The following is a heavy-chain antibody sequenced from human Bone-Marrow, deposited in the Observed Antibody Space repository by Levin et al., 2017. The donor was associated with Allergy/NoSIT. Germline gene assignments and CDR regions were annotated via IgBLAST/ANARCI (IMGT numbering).Heavy chain of an antibody. J-gene: IGHJ6*02. V-gene: IGHV5-51*01. D-gene: IGHD3-10*01. CDR3: ARHGYILRYGSGSKARRSYYYYGMDV. Sequence: GESLKISCKGSGYSFTSYWIGWVRQMPGKGLEWMGIIYPGDSDTRYSPSFQGQVTISADKSISTAYLQWSSLKASDTAMYYCARHGYILRYGSGSKARRSYYYYGMDVWGQGTTVTVSS. CDR1: GYSFTSYW. CDR2: IYPGDSDT.